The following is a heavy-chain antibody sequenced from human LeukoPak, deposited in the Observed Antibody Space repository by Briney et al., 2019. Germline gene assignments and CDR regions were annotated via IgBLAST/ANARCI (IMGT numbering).Heavy chain of an antibody. V-gene: IGHV3-30*02. Sequence: QTGGSLRLSCAASGFTFSDYAMHWVRQAPGKGLECVAFISYDGSNEYYVDSVKGRFTISRDDSKNTLYLQMNSLRAEDTAVYYCARERTGYYMAVWGKGTTVTISS. J-gene: IGHJ6*03. CDR1: GFTFSDYA. CDR2: ISYDGSNE. D-gene: IGHD1-14*01. CDR3: ARERTGYYMAV.